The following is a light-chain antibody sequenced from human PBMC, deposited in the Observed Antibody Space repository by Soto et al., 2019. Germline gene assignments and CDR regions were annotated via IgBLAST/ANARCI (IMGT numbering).Light chain of an antibody. J-gene: IGKJ4*02. V-gene: IGKV3-11*01. CDR2: DAS. CDR1: QSVSSY. CDR3: KQRSNWPHT. Sequence: EIVLTQSPATLSLSPGERATLSCRASQSVSSYLAWYQQKPGQAPRLLIYDASNRATVIPARFSGSGSGTGFTLTISSLEPEDFAFYYCKQRSNWPHTFGRRTKVDLK.